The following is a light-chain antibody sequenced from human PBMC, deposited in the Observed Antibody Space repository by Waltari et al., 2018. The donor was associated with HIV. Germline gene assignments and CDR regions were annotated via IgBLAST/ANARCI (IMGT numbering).Light chain of an antibody. CDR3: QQYYGTPPT. CDR2: WAS. V-gene: IGKV4-1*01. J-gene: IGKJ1*01. Sequence: DIVMTQSPDSLAVSLGERATVNCKSSQSVLYSSKNKNYLAWYQQKPGQPPKLLIYWASTRESGVPDRFSGSGSGTDFTLPISSLQAEDVAVYYCQQYYGTPPTFGQGTKVEIK. CDR1: QSVLYSSKNKNY.